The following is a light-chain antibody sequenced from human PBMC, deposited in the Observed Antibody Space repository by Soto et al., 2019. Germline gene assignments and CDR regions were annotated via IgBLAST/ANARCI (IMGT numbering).Light chain of an antibody. CDR2: LVS. Sequence: DLVMTQTPLSLPVTPGEPASISCTSSQSLLDRDDGNTYLDWYLQKPGQSPQLLIYLVSYRASGVPDRFSGSGSGTDFTLKISRVEAEDVGVYYCMQRMEFPWTFGLGTKVEIK. CDR1: QSLLDRDDGNTY. CDR3: MQRMEFPWT. J-gene: IGKJ1*01. V-gene: IGKV2-40*01.